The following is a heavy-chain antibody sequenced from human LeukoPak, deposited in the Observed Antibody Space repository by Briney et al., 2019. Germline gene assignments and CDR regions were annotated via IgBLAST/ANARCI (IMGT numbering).Heavy chain of an antibody. CDR3: ARDRSHYDILTGYRTNYYMDV. D-gene: IGHD3-9*01. CDR1: GYTFTGYY. CDR2: IKPNSGGT. Sequence: ASVKVSCKASGYTFTGYYMHWVRQAPGQGLEWMRWIKPNSGGTNYAQKFQGRVTMTRDTSISTAYMELSRLRSDDTAVYYCARDRSHYDILTGYRTNYYMDVWGKGTTVTISS. V-gene: IGHV1-2*02. J-gene: IGHJ6*03.